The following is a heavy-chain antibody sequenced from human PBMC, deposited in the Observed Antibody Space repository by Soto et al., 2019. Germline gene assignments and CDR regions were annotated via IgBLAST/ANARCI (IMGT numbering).Heavy chain of an antibody. V-gene: IGHV4-30-4*01. CDR2: IYYSGST. Sequence: QVQLQESGPGLVKPSQTLSLTCTVSGGSISRGDYYWSWIRQPPGKGLEWIGYIYYSGSTYYNPSLKSRVTISVDTSKNQFSLKLSSVTAADTAVYYCARAAGTFYWYFDLWGRGTLVTVSS. CDR3: ARAAGTFYWYFDL. D-gene: IGHD3-10*01. J-gene: IGHJ2*01. CDR1: GGSISRGDYY.